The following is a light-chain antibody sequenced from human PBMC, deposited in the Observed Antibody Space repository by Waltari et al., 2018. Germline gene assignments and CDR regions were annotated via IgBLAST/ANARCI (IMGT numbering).Light chain of an antibody. V-gene: IGLV4-69*01. CDR2: VNSDGSH. CDR1: SGHSSNI. Sequence: QLVLTQSPSASASLGASVKLTCTLSSGHSSNIIAWLQQRPERGPRYLLKVNSDGSHSKGDDIPDRFSGSSSGAERYLIISSLQCEDEADYYCETGGHGTWVFGGGTKLTVL. J-gene: IGLJ3*02. CDR3: ETGGHGTWV.